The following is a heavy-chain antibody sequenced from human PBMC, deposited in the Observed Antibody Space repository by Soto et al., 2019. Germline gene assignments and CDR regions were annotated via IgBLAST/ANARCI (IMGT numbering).Heavy chain of an antibody. Sequence: SETLSLTCTVSGGSISSSSYYWGWIRQPPGKGLEWIGSIYYSGSTYDNPSLRSRVTISVDTSKNQFSLKLSSVNAADTAVYYCARLGGVTATKYYYYGMDVWGQGTTVTVSS. V-gene: IGHV4-39*01. J-gene: IGHJ6*02. CDR3: ARLGGVTATKYYYYGMDV. CDR2: IYYSGST. D-gene: IGHD2-21*02. CDR1: GGSISSSSYY.